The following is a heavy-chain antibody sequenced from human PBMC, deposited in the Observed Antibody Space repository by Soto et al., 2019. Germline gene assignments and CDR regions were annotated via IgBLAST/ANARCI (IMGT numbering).Heavy chain of an antibody. CDR3: ARDGRLVGGYYFDY. Sequence: EVQLVESGGGLVQPGGSLRLSCAASGFTFSSYEMNWVRQAPGKGLEWVSYISSSGSTIYYADSVKGRFTISRDNAKNSPYLAMNSLRAEDTAVYYCARDGRLVGGYYFDYWGQGTLVTVSS. V-gene: IGHV3-48*03. D-gene: IGHD1-26*01. CDR2: ISSSGSTI. CDR1: GFTFSSYE. J-gene: IGHJ4*02.